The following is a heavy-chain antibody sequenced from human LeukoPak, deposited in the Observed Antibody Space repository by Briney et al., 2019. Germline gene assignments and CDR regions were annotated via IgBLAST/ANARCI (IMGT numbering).Heavy chain of an antibody. D-gene: IGHD3-9*01. Sequence: SETLSLTCSVSGVSIFSYYWNWIRQPPGKGLEWIGYVHYSGSTNYNPSLKSRVTISVDTSKSQFSLKLSSATAADTAVYYCATGRSIRYFDYWGQGTLLTVSS. CDR1: GVSIFSYY. V-gene: IGHV4-59*08. CDR2: VHYSGST. CDR3: ATGRSIRYFDY. J-gene: IGHJ4*02.